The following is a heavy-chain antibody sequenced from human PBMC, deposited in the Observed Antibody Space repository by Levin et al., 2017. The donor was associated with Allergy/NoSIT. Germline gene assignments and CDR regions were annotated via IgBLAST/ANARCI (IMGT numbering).Heavy chain of an antibody. CDR2: IYYSGST. Sequence: SQTLSLTCTVSGGSISSGGYYWSWIRQHPGKGLEWIGYIYYSGSTYYNPSLKSRVTISVDTSKNQFSLKLSSVTAADTAVYYCARGRGGARVVVVVAATYYFDYWGQGTLVTVSS. CDR1: GGSISSGGYY. V-gene: IGHV4-31*03. CDR3: ARGRGGARVVVVVAATYYFDY. J-gene: IGHJ4*02. D-gene: IGHD2-15*01.